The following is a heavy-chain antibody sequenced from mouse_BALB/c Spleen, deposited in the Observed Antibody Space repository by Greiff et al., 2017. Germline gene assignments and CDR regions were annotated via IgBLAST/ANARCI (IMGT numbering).Heavy chain of an antibody. V-gene: IGHV1-87*01. CDR1: GYTFTSYW. CDR3: ARGNGNFPFDY. D-gene: IGHD2-1*01. Sequence: VQLQQSGAELARPGASVKLSCKASGYTFTSYWMQWVKQRPGQGLEWIGAIYPGDGDTRYTQKFKGKATLTADKSSSTAYMQLSSLASEDSAVYYCARGNGNFPFDYWGQGTTLTVSS. J-gene: IGHJ2*01. CDR2: IYPGDGDT.